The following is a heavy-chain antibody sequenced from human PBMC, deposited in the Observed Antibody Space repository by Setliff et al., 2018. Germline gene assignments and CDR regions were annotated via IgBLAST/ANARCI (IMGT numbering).Heavy chain of an antibody. V-gene: IGHV4-59*11. Sequence: PSETLSLTCTVSGDYISSQYWSWIRQPPGKGLEWIGYISNRGSTDYNPSLKSRVTISEDTSRSQFSLKLTSVTTADTAVYYCALSDHYPFYYDYWGRGTLVTVSS. CDR2: ISNRGST. J-gene: IGHJ4*02. CDR3: ALSDHYPFYYDY. CDR1: GDYISSQY. D-gene: IGHD3-3*01.